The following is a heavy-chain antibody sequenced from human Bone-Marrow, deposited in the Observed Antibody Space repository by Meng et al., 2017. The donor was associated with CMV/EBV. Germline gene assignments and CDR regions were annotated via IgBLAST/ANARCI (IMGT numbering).Heavy chain of an antibody. CDR1: GFTFSNYG. D-gene: IGHD2-2*01. CDR2: IPFDGSNK. V-gene: IGHV3-30*02. J-gene: IGHJ6*02. CDR3: ARDIVVVPAARYYYYYGMDV. Sequence: GGSLRPSCAASGFTFSNYGMHWVRQAPGKGLEWVAFIPFDGSNKYYADSVKGRFTISRDNSKNTLYLQMNSLRAEDTAVYYCARDIVVVPAARYYYYYGMDVWGQGTTVTVYS.